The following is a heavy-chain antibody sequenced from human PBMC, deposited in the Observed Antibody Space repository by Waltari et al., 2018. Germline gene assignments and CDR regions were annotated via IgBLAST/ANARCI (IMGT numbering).Heavy chain of an antibody. CDR1: GFTFSSYW. CDR2: IKQDGSEK. CDR3: AKAPTYYYMDV. V-gene: IGHV3-7*01. J-gene: IGHJ6*03. Sequence: EVQLVESGGGLVQPGGSLRLSCAASGFTFSSYWMSWVRQAPGKGREWVANIKQDGSEKYYVDSVKGRFTISRDNAKNSLYLQMNSLRAEDTAVYYCAKAPTYYYMDVWGKGTTVTVSS.